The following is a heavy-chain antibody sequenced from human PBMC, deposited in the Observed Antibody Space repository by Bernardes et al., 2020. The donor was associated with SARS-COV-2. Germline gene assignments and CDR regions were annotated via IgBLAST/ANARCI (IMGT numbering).Heavy chain of an antibody. J-gene: IGHJ4*02. Sequence: SETLSLTCTVSGGSISIGGYFWSWIRQHPGKGLEWIGYITDGGSTYSNPSLQSRLTISVGTSNNQFSLKLSSVTAADTAVYYCARLYSSASRHFDYWGQGTLVTVSS. V-gene: IGHV4-31*03. CDR2: ITDGGST. CDR1: GGSISIGGYF. CDR3: ARLYSSASRHFDY. D-gene: IGHD6-6*01.